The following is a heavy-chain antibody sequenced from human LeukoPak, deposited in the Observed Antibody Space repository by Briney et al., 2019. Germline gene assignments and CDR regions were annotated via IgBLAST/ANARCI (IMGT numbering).Heavy chain of an antibody. CDR3: ARDRDLTPGEQGKFGY. D-gene: IGHD1/OR15-1a*01. V-gene: IGHV3-33*01. CDR2: IWYDGSNK. J-gene: IGHJ4*02. Sequence: GRSLRLSCAVSGFTFSSYGMHWVRKAPGKGLEWVAVIWYDGSNKYYADSVKGRFAISRDNSKNTLYLQMNSLRAEDTAVDYCARDRDLTPGEQGKFGYWGQGTLVTVSS. CDR1: GFTFSSYG.